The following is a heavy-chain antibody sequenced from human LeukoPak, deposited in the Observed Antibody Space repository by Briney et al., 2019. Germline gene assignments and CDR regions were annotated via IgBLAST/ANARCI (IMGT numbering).Heavy chain of an antibody. CDR1: GFTFSGHG. D-gene: IGHD3-22*01. CDR3: ASQSSGYYYPY. Sequence: PGGSLRLSCAASGFTFSGHGMNWVRQAPGKGLEWVSGITGSGATTYYADSVKGRFTISRDNSKNTLYLQMNSLRAEDTAVYYCASQSSGYYYPYWGQGTLVTVSS. J-gene: IGHJ4*02. V-gene: IGHV3-23*01. CDR2: ITGSGATT.